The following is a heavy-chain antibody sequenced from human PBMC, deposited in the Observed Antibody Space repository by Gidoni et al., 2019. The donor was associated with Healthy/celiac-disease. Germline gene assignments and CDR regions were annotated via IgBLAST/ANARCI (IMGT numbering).Heavy chain of an antibody. CDR2: ISYDGSNK. CDR1: GFTFSSYA. J-gene: IGHJ5*02. D-gene: IGHD2-2*01. CDR3: ARDTGVPAATRPNWFDP. Sequence: QVQLVASGGGVVKPGRSLSLSCAASGFTFSSYAMHWVRQAPGKGLEWVAVISYDGSNKYYADSVKGRFTISRDNSKNTLYLQMNSLRAEDTAVYYCARDTGVPAATRPNWFDPWGQGTLVTVSS. V-gene: IGHV3-30-3*01.